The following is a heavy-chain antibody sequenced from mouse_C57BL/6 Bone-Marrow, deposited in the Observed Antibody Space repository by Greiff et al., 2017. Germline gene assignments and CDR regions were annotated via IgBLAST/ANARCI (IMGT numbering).Heavy chain of an antibody. CDR1: GYTFTDYY. J-gene: IGHJ3*01. V-gene: IGHV1-19*01. CDR3: ARPLYYYGSSFAY. CDR2: INPYNGGT. Sequence: VQLQQSGPVLVKPGASVKMSCKASGYTFTDYYMNWVKQSHGKRLEWIGVINPYNGGTSYNQKFKGKATLTVDKSSSTAYLELNSLTSEDSAVYYCARPLYYYGSSFAYWGQGTLVTVSA. D-gene: IGHD1-1*01.